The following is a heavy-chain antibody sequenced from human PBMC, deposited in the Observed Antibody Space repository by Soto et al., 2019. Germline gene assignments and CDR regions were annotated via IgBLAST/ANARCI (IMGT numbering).Heavy chain of an antibody. V-gene: IGHV4-39*01. CDR1: GGSISSSSYY. D-gene: IGHD4-17*01. CDR3: ARHQYDYGGYFDY. J-gene: IGHJ4*02. Sequence: SETLSLTCTVSGGSISSSSYYWGWIRQPPGKGLEWIGSIYYSGSTYYNPSLKSRVTISVDTSKNQFSLTLSSVTAADTALYYCARHQYDYGGYFDYWGQGTLVTVS. CDR2: IYYSGST.